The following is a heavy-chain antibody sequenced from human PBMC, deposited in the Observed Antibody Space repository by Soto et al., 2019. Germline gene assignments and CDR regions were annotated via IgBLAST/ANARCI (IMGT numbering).Heavy chain of an antibody. J-gene: IGHJ4*02. V-gene: IGHV3-74*01. D-gene: IGHD1-1*01. CDR2: ISNDGSIT. Sequence: PGGSLRLSCEASGFIFSNYWMHWVRQTPGTGLVWVSRISNDGSITNYADSVKGRSTISRDNAKNTLYLQMNSLRAEDTAVYYCAKDLTRNQADYWGQGALVTVSS. CDR3: AKDLTRNQADY. CDR1: GFIFSNYW.